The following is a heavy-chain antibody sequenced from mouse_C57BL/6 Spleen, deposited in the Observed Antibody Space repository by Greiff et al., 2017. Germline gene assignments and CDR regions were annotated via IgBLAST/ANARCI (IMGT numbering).Heavy chain of an antibody. CDR1: GYTFTSYW. CDR2: IDPSDSET. CDR3: ARGGYGSSPAWFAY. V-gene: IGHV1-52*01. J-gene: IGHJ3*01. Sequence: QVQLQQPGAELVRSGSSVKLSCKASGYTFTSYWMHWVKQRPIQGLEWIGNIDPSDSETHYNQKFKDKATLTVDKSSSTAYMQLSSLTSEDSAVYYCARGGYGSSPAWFAYWGQGTLVTVSA. D-gene: IGHD1-1*01.